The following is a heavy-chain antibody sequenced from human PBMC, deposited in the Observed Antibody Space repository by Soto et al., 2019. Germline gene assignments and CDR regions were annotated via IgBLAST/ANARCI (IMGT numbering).Heavy chain of an antibody. CDR3: TRDPRYSYGNT. CDR2: INAGNGNT. Sequence: QVQLVQSGAEEKKPGASVKVSCKASGYTFTSYAMNWVRQAPGQRLEWMGWINAGNGNTKYSQKFQGRVTITRDTSASTAYMELSSLRSEDTAVYYWTRDPRYSYGNTRGQGPLVTVSS. V-gene: IGHV1-3*05. CDR1: GYTFTSYA. D-gene: IGHD5-18*01. J-gene: IGHJ4*02.